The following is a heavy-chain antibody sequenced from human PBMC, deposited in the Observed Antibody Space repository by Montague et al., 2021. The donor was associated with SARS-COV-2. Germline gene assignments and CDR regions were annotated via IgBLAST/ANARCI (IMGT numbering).Heavy chain of an antibody. Sequence: PALVKPTQTLTLTCTFSRFSLSTSGMCVSWIRQPPGKALEWLARIYWDDDKYYSTSLKTRLTISKDTSKNQVVLTMTNMDPVDTATYCCARTRVDTAVAFDIWGQGTMVTVSS. D-gene: IGHD5-18*01. J-gene: IGHJ3*02. CDR1: RFSLSTSGMC. CDR3: ARTRVDTAVAFDI. CDR2: IYWDDDK. V-gene: IGHV2-70*11.